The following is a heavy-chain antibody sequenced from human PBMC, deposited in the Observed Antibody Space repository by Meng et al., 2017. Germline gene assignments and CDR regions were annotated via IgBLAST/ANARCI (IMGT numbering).Heavy chain of an antibody. CDR2: IIPIFGTA. D-gene: IGHD3-10*01. Sequence: SVKVSCKASGGTFSSYAISWVRQAPGQGLEWMGWIIPIFGTANYAQKFQGRVTITTDESTCTAYMEVSSLRSEDTAVYYCARVRRNYGWGSYGEYYVDYWGQGTLVTVSS. CDR1: GGTFSSYA. V-gene: IGHV1-69*05. J-gene: IGHJ4*02. CDR3: ARVRRNYGWGSYGEYYVDY.